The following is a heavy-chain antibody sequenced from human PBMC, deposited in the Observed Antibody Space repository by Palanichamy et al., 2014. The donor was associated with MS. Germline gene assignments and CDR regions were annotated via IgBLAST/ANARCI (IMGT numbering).Heavy chain of an antibody. CDR1: GFTFNDYQ. V-gene: IGHV3-74*01. J-gene: IGHJ6*02. Sequence: EVQLVESGGALVQPGGSLRLSCAASGFTFNDYQMHWGPPSSRGWGLVWISRVKTDGTTTNYADSVKGRFTISRDNAKNTVYLQMNSLRAEDTAVYFCARDRDYIMDVWGQGTTVTVSS. CDR3: ARDRDYIMDV. CDR2: VKTDGTTT.